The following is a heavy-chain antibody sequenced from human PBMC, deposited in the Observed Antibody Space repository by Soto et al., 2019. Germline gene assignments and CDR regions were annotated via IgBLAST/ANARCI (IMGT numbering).Heavy chain of an antibody. J-gene: IGHJ6*02. CDR1: GFTFSSYS. D-gene: IGHD3-9*01. V-gene: IGHV3-48*04. CDR2: IFATGATN. Sequence: GGSLRLSCAASGFTFSSYSMVWVRQAPGKGLEWISYIFATGATNYYADSVKGRFTVSRDNARNSLYLLMNSLRAEDTAVYYCAKEGSDYDILTGSGYYGMYVWGQGTTVTVSS. CDR3: AKEGSDYDILTGSGYYGMYV.